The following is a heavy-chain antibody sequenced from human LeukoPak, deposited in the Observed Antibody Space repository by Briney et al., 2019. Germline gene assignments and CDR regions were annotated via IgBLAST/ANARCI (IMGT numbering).Heavy chain of an antibody. CDR1: GFTFSSYS. CDR3: ATWGDGYTPIDY. D-gene: IGHD5-24*01. J-gene: IGHJ4*02. CDR2: ISSSSYI. Sequence: GGSLRLSCAASGFTFSSYSMNWVRQAPGKGLEWVSSISSSSYIYYADSVKGRFTISRDNAKNSLYLQMNSLRAEDTAVYYCATWGDGYTPIDYWGQGTLVTVSS. V-gene: IGHV3-21*01.